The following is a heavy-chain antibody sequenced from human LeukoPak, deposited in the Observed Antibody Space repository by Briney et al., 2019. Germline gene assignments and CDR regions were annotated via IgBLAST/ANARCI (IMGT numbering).Heavy chain of an antibody. V-gene: IGHV3-48*01. Sequence: GGSLRLSCEASGFTFSSHSMNWVRQAPGKGLEWVSYISGGSDTIYYADSVKGRFTISRNNAENSLYLQMSSLRAEDTAVYYCARLDRYYFDSSGYTYYYYMDVWGKGTTVTVSS. CDR1: GFTFSSHS. CDR2: ISGGSDTI. D-gene: IGHD3-22*01. J-gene: IGHJ6*03. CDR3: ARLDRYYFDSSGYTYYYYMDV.